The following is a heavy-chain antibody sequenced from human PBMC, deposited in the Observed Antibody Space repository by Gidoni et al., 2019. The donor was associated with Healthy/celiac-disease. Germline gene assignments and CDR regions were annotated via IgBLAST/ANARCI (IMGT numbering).Heavy chain of an antibody. V-gene: IGHV1-69*04. CDR1: GGTFSSYA. D-gene: IGHD2-8*01. Sequence: QVQLVQSGAEVKKPGSSVKVSCKASGGTFSSYAISWVRQAPGQGLEWMGRIIPILGIANYAQKFQGRVTITADKSTSTAYMELSSLRSEDTAVYYCASVGYCTNGVCYTNYYYYGMDVWGQGTTVTVSS. J-gene: IGHJ6*02. CDR2: IIPILGIA. CDR3: ASVGYCTNGVCYTNYYYYGMDV.